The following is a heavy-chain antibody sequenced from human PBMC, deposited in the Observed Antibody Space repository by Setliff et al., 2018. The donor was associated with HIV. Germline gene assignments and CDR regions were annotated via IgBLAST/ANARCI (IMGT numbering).Heavy chain of an antibody. CDR1: GGSISSSRYY. CDR2: VYYSGST. J-gene: IGHJ4*02. CDR3: ARDGYSSSWYVISGSFDY. D-gene: IGHD6-13*01. Sequence: PSETLSLTCIVSGGSISSSRYYWGWIRQPPGKGLEWIGTVYYSGSTYYNPSLKSRVTISFDTSENQFSLKLSSVTAADTAVYYCARDGYSSSWYVISGSFDYWGQGILVTVSS. V-gene: IGHV4-39*07.